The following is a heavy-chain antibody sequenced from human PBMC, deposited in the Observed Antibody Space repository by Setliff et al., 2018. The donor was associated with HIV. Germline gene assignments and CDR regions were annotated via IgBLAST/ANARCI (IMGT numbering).Heavy chain of an antibody. CDR2: IYYSGST. CDR1: GGSINRGTYY. V-gene: IGHV4-61*10. Sequence: SETLSLTCSVSGGSINRGTYYWTWIRQSAGKGLEWIGYIYYSGSTNYNPSLKSRVTISVDTAKNQFSLKLSSVTAADTAVYYCARLRGSYDFSNWFDPWGQGTQVTVSS. D-gene: IGHD3-3*01. J-gene: IGHJ5*02. CDR3: ARLRGSYDFSNWFDP.